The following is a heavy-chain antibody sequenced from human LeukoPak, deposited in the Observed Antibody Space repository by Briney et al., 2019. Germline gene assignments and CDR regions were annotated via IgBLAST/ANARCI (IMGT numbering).Heavy chain of an antibody. J-gene: IGHJ6*03. CDR3: TIHPLLRFLEWLNYYYMDV. CDR1: GFTFSNAW. CDR2: IKSKTDGGTT. Sequence: GGSLRLSCAASGFTFSNAWMSWVRQAPGKGLEWVGRIKSKTDGGTTDYAAPVKGRFTISRDDSKNTLYLQMNSLKTEDTAVYYCTIHPLLRFLEWLNYYYMDVWGKGTTVTVSS. D-gene: IGHD3-3*01. V-gene: IGHV3-15*01.